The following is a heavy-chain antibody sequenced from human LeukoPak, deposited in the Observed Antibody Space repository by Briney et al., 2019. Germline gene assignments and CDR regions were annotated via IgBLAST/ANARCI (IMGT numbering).Heavy chain of an antibody. CDR2: IYSGGST. D-gene: IGHD6-13*01. CDR1: GFTVSSNY. V-gene: IGHV3-53*01. CDR3: ARLNPYSSSWYYYYYYMDV. J-gene: IGHJ6*03. Sequence: PGGSLRLSCAASGFTVSSNYMSWVRQAPGKGLEWVSVIYSGGSTYYADSVKGRFTISRDNSKNTLYLQMNSLRAEDTAVYYCARLNPYSSSWYYYYYYMDVWGKGTTVTISS.